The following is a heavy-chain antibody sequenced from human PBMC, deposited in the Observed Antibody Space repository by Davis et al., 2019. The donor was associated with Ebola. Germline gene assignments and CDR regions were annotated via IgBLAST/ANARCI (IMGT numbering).Heavy chain of an antibody. J-gene: IGHJ5*02. Sequence: PSETLSLTCTVSGRSTSSGGYYWIWIRQHPGKGLEWIGYIYYSGSTYYNPSLKSRVTISVDTSKNQFSLKLSSVTAADTAVYYCASTGGDCSSTSCYRWFDPRGQGTLVTVSS. CDR2: IYYSGST. V-gene: IGHV4-31*03. D-gene: IGHD2-2*01. CDR1: GRSTSSGGYY. CDR3: ASTGGDCSSTSCYRWFDP.